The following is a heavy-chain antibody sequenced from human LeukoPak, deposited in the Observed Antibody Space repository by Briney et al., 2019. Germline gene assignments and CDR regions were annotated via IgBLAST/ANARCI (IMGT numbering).Heavy chain of an antibody. CDR3: ARLGCSGGSCYWFDP. Sequence: GASVKVSCKASGYTFTSYYMHWVRQAPGQGLEWMGIINPSGGSTSYAQKFQGRVTMTRDTSTSTVYMELSSLRSEDTAVYYCARLGCSGGSCYWFDPWGQGTLVTVSS. CDR1: GYTFTSYY. J-gene: IGHJ5*02. CDR2: INPSGGST. D-gene: IGHD2-15*01. V-gene: IGHV1-46*01.